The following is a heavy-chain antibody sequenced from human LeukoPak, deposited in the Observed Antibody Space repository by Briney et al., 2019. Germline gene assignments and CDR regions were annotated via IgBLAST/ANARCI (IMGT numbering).Heavy chain of an antibody. J-gene: IGHJ4*02. CDR2: IYSGGST. D-gene: IGHD3-22*01. Sequence: GGSLRLSCAASGFTVSSNYMSWVRQAPGKGLEWVSVIYSGGSTYYADSVKGRFTISRHNSKNTLYLQMNSLRAGDTAVYYCAKDHLHYYDSSGYYIPPVFDYWGQGTLVTVSS. V-gene: IGHV3-53*01. CDR3: AKDHLHYYDSSGYYIPPVFDY. CDR1: GFTVSSNY.